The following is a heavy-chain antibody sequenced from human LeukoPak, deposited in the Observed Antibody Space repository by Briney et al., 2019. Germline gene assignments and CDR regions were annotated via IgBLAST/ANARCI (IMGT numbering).Heavy chain of an antibody. Sequence: PGGSLRLSCAASGFTFSDYYMSWIRQAPGKGLEWVSGISGSGETTYYADSVKGRFTISRDNSKNTLYLQMNSLRAEDTALYYCAKGHQVTTFYDAFDIWGQGTMVTVSS. D-gene: IGHD4-17*01. CDR1: GFTFSDYY. CDR2: ISGSGETT. CDR3: AKGHQVTTFYDAFDI. V-gene: IGHV3-23*01. J-gene: IGHJ3*02.